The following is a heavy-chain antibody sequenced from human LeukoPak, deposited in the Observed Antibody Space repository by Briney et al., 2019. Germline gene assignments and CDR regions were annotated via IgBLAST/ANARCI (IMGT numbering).Heavy chain of an antibody. V-gene: IGHV3-23*01. Sequence: GGSLRLSCATSGFIFSTYALSWVRQAPGKGLEWASSISGSGGSTYHADSVKGRFTISRDSSKNTLYLQMNGLRAEDTAIYYCARVIRAAPGKGYFDYWGQGTLVTVSS. D-gene: IGHD6-13*01. CDR3: ARVIRAAPGKGYFDY. J-gene: IGHJ4*02. CDR2: ISGSGGST. CDR1: GFIFSTYA.